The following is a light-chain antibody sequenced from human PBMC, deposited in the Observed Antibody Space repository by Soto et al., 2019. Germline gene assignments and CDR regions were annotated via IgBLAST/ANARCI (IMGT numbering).Light chain of an antibody. J-gene: IGKJ2*01. CDR1: QSVFYSSNNRNY. CDR3: QQYYGTPYP. V-gene: IGKV4-1*01. CDR2: RAS. Sequence: DIVMTQSPDSLAVSLGERATINCKSSQSVFYSSNNRNYLAWYQQKPGQPPKLLLYRASIRESGVPDRFSGSGYGADFTLTISSLQAEDVAVYYCQQYYGTPYPFGQGTQLAIK.